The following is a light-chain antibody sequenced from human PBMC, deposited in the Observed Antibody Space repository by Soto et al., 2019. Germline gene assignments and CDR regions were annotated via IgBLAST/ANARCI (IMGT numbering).Light chain of an antibody. Sequence: QSVLTQPASVSGSPGQSITISCTGTSSDVGSYNLVSWYQHLRGKAPKVIIYEDSKRPSGASNRFSGSKSGNTASLTISGLQAEDEADYYCCSYAGSSSWVFGGGTKLTVL. CDR3: CSYAGSSSWV. CDR2: EDS. J-gene: IGLJ2*01. V-gene: IGLV2-23*01. CDR1: SSDVGSYNL.